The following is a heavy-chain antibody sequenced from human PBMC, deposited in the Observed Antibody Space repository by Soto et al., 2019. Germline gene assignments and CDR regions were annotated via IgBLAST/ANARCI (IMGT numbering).Heavy chain of an antibody. D-gene: IGHD4-4*01. CDR1: GGSISSTNYY. V-gene: IGHV4-39*01. J-gene: IGHJ4*02. CDR2: IYYSGNT. CDR3: ASHFVQGPYSNPEHFDY. Sequence: QLHLQESGPGLVKPSETLSLTCTVSGGSISSTNYYWGWIRQPPGKGLEWIGRIYYSGNTDYNPSLKRRVTLSVDTSKNQFSLKLSSVTAADTAVYYCASHFVQGPYSNPEHFDYWGRGTLVTVSS.